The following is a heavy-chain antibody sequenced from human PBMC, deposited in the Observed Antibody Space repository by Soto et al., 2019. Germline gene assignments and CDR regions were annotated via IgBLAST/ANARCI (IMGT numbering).Heavy chain of an antibody. CDR3: ARHDYDFWSGYSHPFDY. CDR2: IYYSGST. D-gene: IGHD3-3*01. CDR1: GGSISSSSYY. V-gene: IGHV4-39*01. J-gene: IGHJ4*02. Sequence: SETLSLTCTVSGGSISSSSYYWCWIRQPPGKGLEWIGSIYYSGSTYYNPSLKSRVTISVDTSKNQFSLKLSSVTAADTAVYYCARHDYDFWSGYSHPFDYWGQGTLVTVSS.